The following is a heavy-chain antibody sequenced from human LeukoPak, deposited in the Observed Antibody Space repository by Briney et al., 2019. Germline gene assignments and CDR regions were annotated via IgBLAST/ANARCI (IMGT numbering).Heavy chain of an antibody. CDR1: GYTFATYW. CDR3: ARRVTTSIWFDP. V-gene: IGHV5-51*01. J-gene: IGHJ5*02. D-gene: IGHD5-12*01. Sequence: GESLKISCKASGYTFATYWIAWVRQMPGKGLEWMGIIYPGDSDTRYSPSFQGQVTISADKSITTAYLQWSSLKASDTAMYYCARRVTTSIWFDPWGQGTLVTFSS. CDR2: IYPGDSDT.